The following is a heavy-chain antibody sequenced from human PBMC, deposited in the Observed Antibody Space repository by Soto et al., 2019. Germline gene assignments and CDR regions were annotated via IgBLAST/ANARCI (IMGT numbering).Heavy chain of an antibody. V-gene: IGHV3-7*01. J-gene: IGHJ4*02. Sequence: GGSLRLSCAASGFTFSSYSMNWVRQAPGKGLEWVANIKQDGSEKYYVDSVKGRFTISRDNAKNSLYLQMNSLRAEDTAVYYCARDLENRIAVAGPYFDYWGQGTLVTVSS. D-gene: IGHD6-19*01. CDR2: IKQDGSEK. CDR3: ARDLENRIAVAGPYFDY. CDR1: GFTFSSYS.